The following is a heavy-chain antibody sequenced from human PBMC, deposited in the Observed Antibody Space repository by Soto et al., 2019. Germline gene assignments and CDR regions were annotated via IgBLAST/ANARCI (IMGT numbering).Heavy chain of an antibody. CDR2: IGGSGDST. CDR3: AKLNSDSSGPWDAFDI. V-gene: IGHV3-23*01. J-gene: IGHJ3*02. Sequence: GGSLRLSCATSGYTFSSYAMNWVRQAPGKGLEWVTGIGGSGDSTYYADSVKGRFTISRDNSKNTLYLQMNSLRAEDTAVYYCAKLNSDSSGPWDAFDIWGQGTMVTVSS. D-gene: IGHD3-22*01. CDR1: GYTFSSYA.